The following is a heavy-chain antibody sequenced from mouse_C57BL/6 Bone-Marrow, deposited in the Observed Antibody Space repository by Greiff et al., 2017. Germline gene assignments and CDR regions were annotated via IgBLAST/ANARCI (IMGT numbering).Heavy chain of an antibody. CDR2: IYPGSGST. CDR3: AYGSSPEG. D-gene: IGHD1-1*01. V-gene: IGHV1-55*01. J-gene: IGHJ3*01. CDR1: GYTFTRYW. Sequence: VKLQESGAELVKPGASVKMSCKASGYTFTRYWITWVKQRPGQGLEWIGDIYPGSGSTNYNEKFKSKATLTVDTSSSTAYMQLSSLTSEDSAVDYCAYGSSPEGWGQGTLVTVSA.